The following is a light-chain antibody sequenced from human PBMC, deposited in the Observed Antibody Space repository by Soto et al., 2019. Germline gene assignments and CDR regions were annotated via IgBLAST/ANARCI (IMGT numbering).Light chain of an antibody. J-gene: IGKJ2*01. Sequence: EIVLTQSPVTLSLSPGERATLSCRASQSVSSSNLAWYQQKTGQAPRLLIYGTSSRATGIPDRFSGSGSGTDFTLTISRLEPEDFAFYYCQQYRTSPPYTFGQGTKLEIK. CDR2: GTS. CDR3: QQYRTSPPYT. V-gene: IGKV3-20*01. CDR1: QSVSSSN.